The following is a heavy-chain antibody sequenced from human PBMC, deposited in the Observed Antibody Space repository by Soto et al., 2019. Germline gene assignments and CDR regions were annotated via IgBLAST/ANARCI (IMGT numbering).Heavy chain of an antibody. D-gene: IGHD4-17*01. CDR2: IFYSGST. V-gene: IGHV4-39*01. CDR1: GGSIRSSSYY. Sequence: SETLSLTCTVSGGSIRSSSYYWDWIRQPPGKGPEWIGSIFYSGSTYYNPSLKSRVTVSVDMSKNQLSLKLSSVTAADTAVYYCASTSVATYGMDVWGQGTTVTVSS. CDR3: ASTSVATYGMDV. J-gene: IGHJ6*02.